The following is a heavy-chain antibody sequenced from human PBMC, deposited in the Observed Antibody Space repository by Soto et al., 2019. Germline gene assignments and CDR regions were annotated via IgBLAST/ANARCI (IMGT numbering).Heavy chain of an antibody. J-gene: IGHJ5*02. CDR3: AKDIVEQQLVTGPQSSFDH. CDR2: ISWNSGSI. CDR1: GFTFDDYA. Sequence: GGSLRLSCAASGFTFDDYAMHWVRQAPGKGLEWVSGISWNSGSIGYADSVKGRFTISRDNAKNSLYLQMNSLRAEDTALYYCAKDIVEQQLVTGPQSSFDHWGQGTLVTVSS. D-gene: IGHD6-13*01. V-gene: IGHV3-9*01.